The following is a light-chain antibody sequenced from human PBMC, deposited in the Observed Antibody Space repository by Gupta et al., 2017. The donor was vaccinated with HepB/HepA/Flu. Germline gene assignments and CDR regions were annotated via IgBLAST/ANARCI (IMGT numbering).Light chain of an antibody. V-gene: IGKV1-39*01. J-gene: IGKJ1*01. Sequence: DIQMTQSPSSLPASVGDRVTITCRASQTVSSYLNWYQQKPGKAPKFLICDASTLQSGVPSRFSGSGFGTDFTLTISRLQPEDFATYYCQQGDTFPWTFGQGTRVEIK. CDR1: QTVSSY. CDR3: QQGDTFPWT. CDR2: DAS.